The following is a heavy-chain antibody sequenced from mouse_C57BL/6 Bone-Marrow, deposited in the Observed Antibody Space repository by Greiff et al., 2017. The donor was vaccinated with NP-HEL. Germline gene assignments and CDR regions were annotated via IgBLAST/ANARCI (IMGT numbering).Heavy chain of an antibody. CDR2: ISNGGGST. D-gene: IGHD1-1*01. CDR3: ARQTYYYGSSPYAMDY. J-gene: IGHJ4*01. CDR1: GFTFSDYY. Sequence: EVKLEESGGGLVQPGGSLKLSCAASGFTFSDYYMYWVRQTPEKRLEWVAYISNGGGSTYYPDTVKGRFTISRDNAKNTLYLQMSRLKSEDTAMYYCARQTYYYGSSPYAMDYWGQGTSVTVSS. V-gene: IGHV5-12*01.